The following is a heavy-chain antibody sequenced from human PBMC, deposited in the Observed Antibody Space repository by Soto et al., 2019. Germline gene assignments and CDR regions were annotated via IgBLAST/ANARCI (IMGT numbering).Heavy chain of an antibody. CDR1: GFPFVSSA. V-gene: IGHV3-23*01. D-gene: IGHD4-4*01. Sequence: PGRYLTIPEAAPGFPFVSSARSWVPQAQGNGLDLVSAISGSGGSTYYADSVKGRFTISRDNSKNTLYLQMNSLRAEDTAVYYCAKERGSGVTAKYYYYYGLAVWGHGTTVTVS. CDR3: AKERGSGVTAKYYYYYGLAV. J-gene: IGHJ6*02. CDR2: ISGSGGST.